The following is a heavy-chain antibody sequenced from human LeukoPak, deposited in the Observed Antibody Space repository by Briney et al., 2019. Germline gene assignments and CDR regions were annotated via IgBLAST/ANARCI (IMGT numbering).Heavy chain of an antibody. D-gene: IGHD6-13*01. CDR3: ARGQYSSSSNWFDP. V-gene: IGHV4-39*07. Sequence: SETLSLTCTVSGGSISSSDFYWGWVRQPPGKGLELIGTFYYSGSTSYNPSLKSRVTISGDTSKNQFSLKLSSVTAADTAVYYCARGQYSSSSNWFDPWGQGTLVTVSS. CDR2: FYYSGST. J-gene: IGHJ5*02. CDR1: GGSISSSDFY.